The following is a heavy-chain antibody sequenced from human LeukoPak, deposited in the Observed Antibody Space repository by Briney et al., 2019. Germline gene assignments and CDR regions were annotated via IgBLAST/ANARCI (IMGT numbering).Heavy chain of an antibody. CDR3: ARDLLHRGYAFDI. D-gene: IGHD5-12*01. CDR2: IYYSGSTNT. CDR1: GGSISSNY. V-gene: IGHV4-59*01. J-gene: IGHJ3*02. Sequence: SETLSLTCTVSGGSISSNYWSWIRQPPGKGLEWIGYIYYSGSTNTNYNPSLKSRATISVDTSKNQFSLKLSSVTAADTAVYYCARDLLHRGYAFDIWGQGTMVTVSS.